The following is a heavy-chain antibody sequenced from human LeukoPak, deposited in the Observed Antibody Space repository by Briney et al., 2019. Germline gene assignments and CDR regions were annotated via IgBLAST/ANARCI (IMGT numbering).Heavy chain of an antibody. CDR3: AKVFWQQLVLNYFDY. V-gene: IGHV3-64*01. D-gene: IGHD6-13*01. CDR2: ISSNGGST. CDR1: GFTFSSYA. Sequence: GGSLRLSCAASGFTFSSYAMHWVRQAPGKGLEYVSAISSNGGSTYYANSVKGRFTISRDNSKNTLYLQMGSLRAEDMAVYYCAKVFWQQLVLNYFDYWGQGTLVTVSS. J-gene: IGHJ4*02.